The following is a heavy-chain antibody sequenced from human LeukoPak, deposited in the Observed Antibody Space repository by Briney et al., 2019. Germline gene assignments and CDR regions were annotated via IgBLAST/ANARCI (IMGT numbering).Heavy chain of an antibody. V-gene: IGHV3-23*01. CDR3: ANSGYCSSTSCFFDY. CDR2: ISGSGGST. Sequence: PGGSLRLSCAASGFTFSSYAMSWVRQAPGKGLEWVSAISGSGGSTYYADSVKGRFTLSRDNSKNTLYLQMNSLRAEDTAVYYCANSGYCSSTSCFFDYWGQGTLVTVSS. D-gene: IGHD2-2*03. J-gene: IGHJ4*02. CDR1: GFTFSSYA.